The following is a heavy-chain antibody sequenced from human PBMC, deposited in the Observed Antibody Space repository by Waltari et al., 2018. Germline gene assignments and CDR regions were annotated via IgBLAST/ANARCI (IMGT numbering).Heavy chain of an antibody. Sequence: QVQLVQSGAEVKKPGASVKVSCKASGYTFTGYYMPWVRQAPGQGLEWMGRINPNSGGTNYAQKFQGRVTMTRDTSISTAYMELSRLRSDDTAVYYCASEYCSGGSCYRKYAFDIWGQGTMVTVSS. J-gene: IGHJ3*02. CDR2: INPNSGGT. CDR3: ASEYCSGGSCYRKYAFDI. V-gene: IGHV1-2*06. D-gene: IGHD2-15*01. CDR1: GYTFTGYY.